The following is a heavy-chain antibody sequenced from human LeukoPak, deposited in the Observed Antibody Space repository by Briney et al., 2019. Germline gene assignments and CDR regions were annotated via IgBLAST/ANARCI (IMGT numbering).Heavy chain of an antibody. CDR1: GFTFSDYY. Sequence: GGSLRLSCAASGFTFSDYYMSWIRQAPGKGLEWVSNISSSGSTIYYADSVKGRSTISRDNAKNSLYLQMNSLRAEDTAVYYCARAYYYYYMDVWGKGTTVTISS. CDR3: ARAYYYYYMDV. CDR2: ISSSGSTI. V-gene: IGHV3-11*01. J-gene: IGHJ6*03.